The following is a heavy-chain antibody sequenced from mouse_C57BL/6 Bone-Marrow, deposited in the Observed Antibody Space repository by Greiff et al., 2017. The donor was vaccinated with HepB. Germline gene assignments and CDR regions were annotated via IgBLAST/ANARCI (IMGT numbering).Heavy chain of an antibody. J-gene: IGHJ2*01. CDR3: ARGLMVTTGDY. Sequence: VMLVESGAELARPGASVKLSCKASGYTFTSYGISWVKQRTGQGLEWIGEIYPRSGNTYYNEKFKGKATLTADKSSSTAYMELRSLTSEDSAVYFCARGLMVTTGDYWGQGTTLTVSS. CDR1: GYTFTSYG. D-gene: IGHD2-2*01. V-gene: IGHV1-81*01. CDR2: IYPRSGNT.